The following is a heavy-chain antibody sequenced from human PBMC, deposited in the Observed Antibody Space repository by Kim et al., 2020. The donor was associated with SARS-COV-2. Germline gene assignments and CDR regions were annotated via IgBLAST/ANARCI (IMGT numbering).Heavy chain of an antibody. Sequence: SETLSLTCTVSGGSISSSSYYWGWIRQPPGKGLEWIGSIYYSGSTYYNPSLKSRVTISVDTSKNQFSLKLSSVTAADTAVYYCARVDYVWGSYRSTSYYFDYWGQGTLVTVSS. CDR3: ARVDYVWGSYRSTSYYFDY. J-gene: IGHJ4*02. CDR1: GGSISSSSYY. D-gene: IGHD3-16*02. V-gene: IGHV4-39*07. CDR2: IYYSGST.